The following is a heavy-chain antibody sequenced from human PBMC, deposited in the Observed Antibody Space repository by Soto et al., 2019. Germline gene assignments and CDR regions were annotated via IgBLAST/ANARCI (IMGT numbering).Heavy chain of an antibody. D-gene: IGHD6-19*01. V-gene: IGHV4-30-4*01. CDR2: IYYSGST. CDR1: GGSISSGDYY. J-gene: IGHJ4*02. Sequence: QVQLQESGPGLVKPSQTLSLTCTVSGGSISSGDYYWSWIRQPPEKGLEWIGYIYYSGSTYYNPSLKSRVTITVDTSKNQFSLKLSSVTAVDTAVYYCARLTPGYSSGWFIDYWGQGTLVTVSS. CDR3: ARLTPGYSSGWFIDY.